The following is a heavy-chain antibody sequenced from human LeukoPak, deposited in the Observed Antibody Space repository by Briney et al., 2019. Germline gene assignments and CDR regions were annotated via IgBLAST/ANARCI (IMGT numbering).Heavy chain of an antibody. D-gene: IGHD3-22*01. CDR2: ITSSSSYI. CDR3: ARGGYLNGIHDY. V-gene: IGHV3-21*01. CDR1: GFTFSSYS. J-gene: IGHJ4*02. Sequence: GGSLRLSCAASGFTFSSYSMNWVRQAPGKGLEWVSSITSSSSYIYYADSVKGRFTISRDNAKNSLYLQMNSLRAEDTAVYYCARGGYLNGIHDYWGQGTLVTVSS.